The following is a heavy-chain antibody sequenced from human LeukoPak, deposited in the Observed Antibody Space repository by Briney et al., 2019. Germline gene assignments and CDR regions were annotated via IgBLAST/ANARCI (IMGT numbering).Heavy chain of an antibody. D-gene: IGHD3-16*01. CDR3: ARLKFGEYYFDY. V-gene: IGHV4-30-2*01. CDR1: GGSISSGGYS. CDR2: TYHSGST. J-gene: IGHJ4*02. Sequence: SETLSLTCAVSGGSISSGGYSWSWIRQPPGKGLEWIGYTYHSGSTYYNPSLKSRVTISVDRSKNQFSLKLSSVTAADTAVYYCARLKFGEYYFDYWGQGTLVTVSS.